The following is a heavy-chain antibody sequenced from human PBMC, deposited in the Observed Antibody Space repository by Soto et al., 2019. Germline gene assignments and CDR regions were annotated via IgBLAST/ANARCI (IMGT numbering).Heavy chain of an antibody. CDR3: VRATAARQRDYSYHYSLHI. Sequence: QVQLVQSGAEVKKPGASVKVSCKASGYTFINYYIHWVRQAPGQGLEWMGVINPNGGSTVYAQRCQGRVTLTRDTSTSTVYVELSSLRSDDTAVYFCVRATAARQRDYSYHYSLHIWGKGTTVTVSS. D-gene: IGHD6-6*01. CDR2: INPNGGST. V-gene: IGHV1-46*03. CDR1: GYTFINYY. J-gene: IGHJ6*03.